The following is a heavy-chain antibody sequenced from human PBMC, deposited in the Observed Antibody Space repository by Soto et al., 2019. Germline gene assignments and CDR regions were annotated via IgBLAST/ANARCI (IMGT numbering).Heavy chain of an antibody. CDR2: ISWNSGSI. Sequence: EVQLVESGGGLVQPGRSLRLSCAASGFTFDDYAMHWVRQAPGKGLEWVSGISWNSGSIGYADSVKGRFTISRDSAKNSLYLQMNSLRAEDTALYYCAKDPRQFRFGELSSWFDPWGQGTLVTVSS. V-gene: IGHV3-9*01. CDR1: GFTFDDYA. J-gene: IGHJ5*02. D-gene: IGHD3-10*01. CDR3: AKDPRQFRFGELSSWFDP.